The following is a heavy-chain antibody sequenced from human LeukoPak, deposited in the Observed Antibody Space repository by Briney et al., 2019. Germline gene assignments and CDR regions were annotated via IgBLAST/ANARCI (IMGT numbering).Heavy chain of an antibody. D-gene: IGHD1-26*01. Sequence: SETLSLTCSVTGGSISSNSYYWGWIRQPPGKGLEWIGSIYYTGRTYYHPSLQSRATISLDTSKNQMSLKLSSVTAADTAVYYCVRDRTIVGTTRDYYGMDVWGQGTTVTVSS. J-gene: IGHJ6*02. CDR3: VRDRTIVGTTRDYYGMDV. CDR1: GGSISSNSYY. CDR2: IYYTGRT. V-gene: IGHV4-39*07.